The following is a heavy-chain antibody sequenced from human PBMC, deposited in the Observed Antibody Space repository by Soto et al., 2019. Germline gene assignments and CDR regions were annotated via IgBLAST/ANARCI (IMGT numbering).Heavy chain of an antibody. D-gene: IGHD2-21*01. J-gene: IGHJ4*02. Sequence: GPPLVNPPQTLTLPCTFSGFSLSTLGTCVTWIRQPPGKALEWLALINWDNNEYYTTSLKTRLTISRDTSKNQVVLTMTNVDPVDTATYYCARIPHYSDSYYMDYWGQGTLVTVSS. CDR2: INWDNNE. CDR1: GFSLSTLGTC. V-gene: IGHV2-70*01. CDR3: ARIPHYSDSYYMDY.